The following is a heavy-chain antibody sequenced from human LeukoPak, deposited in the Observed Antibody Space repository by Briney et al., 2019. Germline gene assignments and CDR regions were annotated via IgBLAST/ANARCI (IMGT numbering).Heavy chain of an antibody. V-gene: IGHV3-30*02. CDR1: GFTFSDYA. CDR2: IMYYGTNK. CDR3: GKDVWGWHGIGD. D-gene: IGHD3-16*01. J-gene: IGHJ4*02. Sequence: QAWGPLRLSCAASGFTFSDYAIHWVRQAPGKGLEWVAYIMYYGTNKYYADSVKGPFTISRDNSKIPLYLQMNSLRPEDTAVYHCGKDVWGWHGIGDWGQGTLVTVSS.